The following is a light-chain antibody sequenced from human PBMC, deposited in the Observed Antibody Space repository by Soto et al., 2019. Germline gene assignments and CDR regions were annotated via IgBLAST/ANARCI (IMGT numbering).Light chain of an antibody. CDR3: KQYENPWT. CDR2: DAS. J-gene: IGKJ1*01. V-gene: IGKV1-5*01. Sequence: DIQMTQSPSTLSATPGDRATITCRASQSISSWLAWYQHKPGKAPQLLIYDASNLDSGVPSRFRGSGSGTEFSLTITNLKPDDCATYYRKQYENPWTFGQGTKVEIK. CDR1: QSISSW.